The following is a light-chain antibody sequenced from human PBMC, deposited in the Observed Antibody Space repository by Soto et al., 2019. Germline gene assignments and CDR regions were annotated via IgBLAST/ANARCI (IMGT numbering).Light chain of an antibody. CDR2: DAS. Sequence: DIQMTQSPSTLSASVGDRVTITCRASQSISSWLAWYQQKPGKAPKLLIYDASSLESGVPSRFSGSGSGTALTLTISSLQPDDFATYCYQQYNSYSGGTFGQGTKVEIK. V-gene: IGKV1-5*01. CDR3: QQYNSYSGGT. CDR1: QSISSW. J-gene: IGKJ1*01.